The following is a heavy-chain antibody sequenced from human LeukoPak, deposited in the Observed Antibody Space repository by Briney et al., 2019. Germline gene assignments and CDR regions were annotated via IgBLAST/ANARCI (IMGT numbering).Heavy chain of an antibody. J-gene: IGHJ4*02. CDR3: ARAYFDSSDYPLRY. Sequence: GGSLRLCCAASGFTFSCYGMHWVRQAPGKGLEWVAIIWYDGTDKYYEDSVKGRFTISRDNSKNTLYLQMNSLRAEDTAVYYCARAYFDSSDYPLRYWGQGTLVTVSS. V-gene: IGHV3-33*01. CDR1: GFTFSCYG. CDR2: IWYDGTDK. D-gene: IGHD3-22*01.